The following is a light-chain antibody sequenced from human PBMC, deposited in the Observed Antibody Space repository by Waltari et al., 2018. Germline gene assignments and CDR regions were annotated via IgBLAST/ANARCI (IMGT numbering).Light chain of an antibody. Sequence: DIVLTQSPPSLSLSPGERATLSCRDRQSVSSYLTWYQQTPGQSPRLLIYEASNRATGIPARFSGSGSGTDFTLTISSLEPEDFAVYYCQQRRDWPITFGQGTRLEIK. CDR1: QSVSSY. CDR3: QQRRDWPIT. V-gene: IGKV3-11*01. CDR2: EAS. J-gene: IGKJ5*01.